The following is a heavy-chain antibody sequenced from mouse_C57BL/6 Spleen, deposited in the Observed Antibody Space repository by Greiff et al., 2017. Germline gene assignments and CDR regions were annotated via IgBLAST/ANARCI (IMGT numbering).Heavy chain of an antibody. CDR1: GYTFTDYE. Sequence: VQLQESGAELVRPGASVTLSCKASGYTFTDYEMHWVKQTPVHGLEWIGAIDPETGGTAYNQKFKGKAILTADKSSSTAYMELRSLTSEDSAVYYCTPYGYGYWYFDVWGTGTTVTVSS. CDR2: IDPETGGT. CDR3: TPYGYGYWYFDV. J-gene: IGHJ1*03. V-gene: IGHV1-15*01. D-gene: IGHD2-2*01.